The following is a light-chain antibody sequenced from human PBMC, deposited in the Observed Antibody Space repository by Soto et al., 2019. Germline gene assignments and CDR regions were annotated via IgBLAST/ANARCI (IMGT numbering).Light chain of an antibody. Sequence: SVLTQPASVSGSPGQSITISCTGTSSDVGGYNYVSWHQQHPGKAPKLMIYDVSNRPSGVSNRFSGSKSGNTASLTISGLQAEDEADYYCSSYTSSSPYVFGTGTKVTVL. CDR2: DVS. V-gene: IGLV2-14*01. J-gene: IGLJ1*01. CDR1: SSDVGGYNY. CDR3: SSYTSSSPYV.